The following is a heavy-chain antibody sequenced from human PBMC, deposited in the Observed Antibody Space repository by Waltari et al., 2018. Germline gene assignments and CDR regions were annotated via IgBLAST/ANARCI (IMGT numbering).Heavy chain of an antibody. CDR3: XRHTLGDQXLXLGXRKRYFSYGVDX. Sequence: LHESGPXMVXXSETLSXTCTXSGASWIGXYSGWVRQSPRGGLEWIGSVHYNGSAYXNASLXSRSTXSLDSSNKRFXLKLTSVTAADTAVYYCXRHTLGDQXLXLGXRKRYFSYGVDXWGQGTAVTVSS. CDR2: VHYNGSA. V-gene: IGHV4-59*05. D-gene: IGHD3-16*01. J-gene: IGHJ6*02. CDR1: GASWIGXY.